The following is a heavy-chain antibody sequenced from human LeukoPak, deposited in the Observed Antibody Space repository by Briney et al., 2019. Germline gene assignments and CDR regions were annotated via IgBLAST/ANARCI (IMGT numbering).Heavy chain of an antibody. Sequence: PGGSLRLSCVASGFTFSSYEMNWVRQAPGKGLEWVSYISSSGSTIYYADSVKGRFTISRDNAKNSLYLQMNSLRAEDTAVYYCARSLWLPLDYWDQGTLVTVSS. CDR3: ARSLWLPLDY. J-gene: IGHJ4*02. CDR2: ISSSGSTI. V-gene: IGHV3-48*03. CDR1: GFTFSSYE. D-gene: IGHD5-18*01.